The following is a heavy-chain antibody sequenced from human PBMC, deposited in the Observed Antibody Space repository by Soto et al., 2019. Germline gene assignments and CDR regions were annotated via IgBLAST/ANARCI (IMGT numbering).Heavy chain of an antibody. CDR2: IYYSGST. J-gene: IGHJ4*02. Sequence: SETLSLTCTVSGGSISSSSYYWGWICQPPGKGLEWIGSIYYSGSTYYNPSLKSRVTISVDTSKNQFSLKLSSVTAADTAVYYCARLVAVAGTNDYWGQGTLVTVSS. CDR3: ARLVAVAGTNDY. CDR1: GGSISSSSYY. D-gene: IGHD6-19*01. V-gene: IGHV4-39*01.